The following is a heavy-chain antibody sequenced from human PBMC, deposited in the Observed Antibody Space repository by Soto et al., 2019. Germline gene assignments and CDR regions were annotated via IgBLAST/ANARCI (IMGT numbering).Heavy chain of an antibody. V-gene: IGHV3-48*02. J-gene: IGHJ4*02. Sequence: DVQLVESGGGLVKPGGSLRLSCAASGFNFHTYTMTWVRQAPGKGLEWVSYISGTSETIFYADSVKGRLTISRDNAKNSLYLQLNSLRDEETAVYYCATGYCRSDNCHFTHWGQGTLVTVSS. CDR3: ATGYCRSDNCHFTH. CDR2: ISGTSETI. CDR1: GFNFHTYT. D-gene: IGHD2-2*03.